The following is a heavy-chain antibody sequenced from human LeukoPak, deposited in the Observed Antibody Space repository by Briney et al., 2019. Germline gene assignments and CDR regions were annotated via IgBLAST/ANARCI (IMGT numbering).Heavy chain of an antibody. CDR3: ARDVAVAEDAFDI. J-gene: IGHJ3*02. Sequence: SETLSLTCTVSAGSISNYYWSWIRQPAGKGLEWIGRIYTSGSTNYNPSLKSRVTMSVDTSKNQFSLKLSSVTAADTAVYYCARDVAVAEDAFDIWGQGTMVTVSS. V-gene: IGHV4-4*07. CDR1: AGSISNYY. CDR2: IYTSGST. D-gene: IGHD6-19*01.